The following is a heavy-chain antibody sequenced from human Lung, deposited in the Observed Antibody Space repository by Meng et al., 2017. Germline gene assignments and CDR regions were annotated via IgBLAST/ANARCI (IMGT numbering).Heavy chain of an antibody. Sequence: QVQLTQGGAGLLKPSETLSLTCVVSGGSFSDYYWSWIRQPPGKGLEWIGEINHSGSTNYNPSLESRATISVDTSQNNLSLKLSSVTAADSAVYYCARGPTTMAHDFDYWGQGTLVTSPQ. CDR1: GGSFSDYY. J-gene: IGHJ4*02. CDR3: ARGPTTMAHDFDY. D-gene: IGHD4-11*01. CDR2: INHSGST. V-gene: IGHV4-34*01.